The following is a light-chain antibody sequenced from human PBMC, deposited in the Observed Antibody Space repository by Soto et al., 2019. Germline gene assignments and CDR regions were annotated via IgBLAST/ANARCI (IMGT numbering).Light chain of an antibody. CDR3: AAWDDSLSGRVV. V-gene: IGLV1-47*01. Sequence: QLVLTQPPSASGTPGQRVTISCSGSSSNIGSNYVYWYQQLPGTAPKLLIYRNNQRPSGVPDRFSGSKSGTSASLAISGLRSEDDADYYCAAWDDSLSGRVVFGGGTQLTVL. J-gene: IGLJ2*01. CDR1: SSNIGSNY. CDR2: RNN.